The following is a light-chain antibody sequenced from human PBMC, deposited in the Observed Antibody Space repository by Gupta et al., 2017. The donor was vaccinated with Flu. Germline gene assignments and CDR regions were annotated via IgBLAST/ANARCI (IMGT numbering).Light chain of an antibody. CDR3: SSYAGRNDLV. J-gene: IGLJ1*01. CDR2: EVT. Sequence: QSALTQPPSPSGSPGPSVTISCTGTTTDVGSYNYVSWYQQHPGKAPKLIIYEVTQRPSGFPDRFSGSKSGNTASLTVSGLQAEDEADYYCSSYAGRNDLVFGTGTKVTVL. V-gene: IGLV2-8*01. CDR1: TTDVGSYNY.